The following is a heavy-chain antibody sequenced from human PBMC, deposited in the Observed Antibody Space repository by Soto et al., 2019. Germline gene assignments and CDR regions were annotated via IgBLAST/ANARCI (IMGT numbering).Heavy chain of an antibody. D-gene: IGHD3-10*01. CDR1: GFTFSNYA. CDR2: ISARGGTT. J-gene: IGHJ6*02. CDR3: AKDRGFGAGHGMDV. V-gene: IGHV3-23*01. Sequence: EVQLLESGGDLVQPGGSLRLSCEASGFTFSNYAMSWVRQAPGKGLEWVTGISARGGTTYYVHSVKGRFTISRDNSKNTLYLQMNALRAEDRAVYYCAKDRGFGAGHGMDVWGQGTTVTVSS.